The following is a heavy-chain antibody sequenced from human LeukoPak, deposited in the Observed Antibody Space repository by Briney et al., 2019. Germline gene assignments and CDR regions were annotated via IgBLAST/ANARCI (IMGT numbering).Heavy chain of an antibody. CDR2: INPSGGST. Sequence: ASVKVSFKASRYTFTSYYMHWVRQAPGQGLEWMGIINPSGGSTSYAQKFQGRVTMTRDTSTSTVYMELSSLRSEDTAVYYCARDSSYGDQPYYFDYWGQGTLVTVSS. V-gene: IGHV1-46*01. J-gene: IGHJ4*02. D-gene: IGHD4-17*01. CDR3: ARDSSYGDQPYYFDY. CDR1: RYTFTSYY.